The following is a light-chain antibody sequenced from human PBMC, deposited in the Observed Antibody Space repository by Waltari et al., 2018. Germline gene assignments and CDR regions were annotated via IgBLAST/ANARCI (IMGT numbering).Light chain of an antibody. V-gene: IGKV1-5*03. CDR3: QQYNSYST. CDR2: KAS. J-gene: IGKJ1*01. Sequence: DIQMTQSPSTLSASVGDTFPITCRASQSVSVWLAWYQQKPGKAPKLLIYKASNLESGVPSRFSGSGSGTEFTLTISSLQPDDFATYYCQQYNSYSTFGQGTKVEIK. CDR1: QSVSVW.